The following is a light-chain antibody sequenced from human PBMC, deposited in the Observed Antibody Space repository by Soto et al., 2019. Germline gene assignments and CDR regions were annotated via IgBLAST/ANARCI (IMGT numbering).Light chain of an antibody. CDR1: QSVSSN. CDR3: QQYNNWPPYT. J-gene: IGKJ2*01. CDR2: GAS. Sequence: EIVMTQSPVTLSVSPGERATLSCRASQSVSSNLVWYQQKPGQAPRLLIYGASTRATGIPARFSGSGSGTEFTLTISSLQSEDFAVYYCQQYNNWPPYTFGQGTKLEIK. V-gene: IGKV3-15*01.